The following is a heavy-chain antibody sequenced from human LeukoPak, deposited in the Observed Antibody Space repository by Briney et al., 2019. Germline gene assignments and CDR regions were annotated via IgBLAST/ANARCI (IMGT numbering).Heavy chain of an antibody. CDR1: GFTFSSYA. CDR3: AREIAVAESDAFDI. D-gene: IGHD6-19*01. J-gene: IGHJ3*02. V-gene: IGHV3-30-3*01. CDR2: ISYDGSNK. Sequence: QAGGSLRLSCAASGFTFSSYAMHWVRQAPGKGLEWVAVISYDGSNKYYAGSVKGPFTISRDNSKNTLYLQMNSLRAEDTAVYYCAREIAVAESDAFDIWGQGTMVTVSS.